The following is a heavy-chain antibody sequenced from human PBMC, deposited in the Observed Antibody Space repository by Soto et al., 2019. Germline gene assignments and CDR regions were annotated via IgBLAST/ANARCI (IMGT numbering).Heavy chain of an antibody. J-gene: IGHJ4*02. CDR3: ASARYSSRWGTVDN. CDR1: GGSFSTNE. Sequence: QVHLEQSGAEMKKPGTSVKVSCKASGGSFSTNEIDWVRQAPGQGLEWMGRIFPNVGTADDAQKFQGRLTIIADESPATVFMELSRLSPADTAVYFWASARYSSRWGTVDNWGQGPQVAVSS. CDR2: IFPNVGTA. D-gene: IGHD6-19*01. V-gene: IGHV1-69*01.